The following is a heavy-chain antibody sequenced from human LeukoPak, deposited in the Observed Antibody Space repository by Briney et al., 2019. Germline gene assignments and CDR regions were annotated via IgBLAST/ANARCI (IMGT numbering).Heavy chain of an antibody. D-gene: IGHD6-13*01. J-gene: IGHJ6*03. CDR3: ARGVSSSWYYYMDV. V-gene: IGHV4-59*01. CDR1: GGSISSYY. CDR2: IYYSGST. Sequence: PSETLSLTCTISGGSISSYYWSWIRQPPGKGLEWIGYIYYSGSTNYNPSLKSRVTISVDTSKNQFSLKLSSVTAADTAVYYCARGVSSSWYYYMDVWGKGTTVTISS.